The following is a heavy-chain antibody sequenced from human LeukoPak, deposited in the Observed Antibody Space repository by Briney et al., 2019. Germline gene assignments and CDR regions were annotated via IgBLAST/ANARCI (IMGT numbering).Heavy chain of an antibody. D-gene: IGHD3-10*01. V-gene: IGHV4-39*07. CDR3: ARDNGSGSYYHDY. Sequence: PSETLSLTCTVSGGSISSSSYYWGWIRQPPGKGLEWIGSIYYSGSTYYNPSLKSRVTISVDTSKNQFSLKLSSVTAADTAVYYCARDNGSGSYYHDYWGQGTLVTVSS. CDR2: IYYSGST. CDR1: GGSISSSSYY. J-gene: IGHJ4*02.